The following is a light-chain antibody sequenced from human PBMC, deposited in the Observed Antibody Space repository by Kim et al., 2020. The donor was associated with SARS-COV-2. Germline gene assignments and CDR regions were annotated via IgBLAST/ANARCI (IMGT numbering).Light chain of an antibody. Sequence: VTISCTGSSSNIGAGYDVHWYQQLPGTAPKLPIYGNSNRPSGVPDRFSGSKSGTSASLAITGLQAEDEADYYCQSYDSSLSGPYVFGTGTKVTVL. CDR2: GNS. V-gene: IGLV1-40*01. CDR1: SSNIGAGYD. CDR3: QSYDSSLSGPYV. J-gene: IGLJ1*01.